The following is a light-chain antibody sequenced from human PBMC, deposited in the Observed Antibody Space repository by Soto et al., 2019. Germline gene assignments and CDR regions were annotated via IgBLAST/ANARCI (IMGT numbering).Light chain of an antibody. V-gene: IGLV1-40*01. CDR2: GNI. CDR1: ISNIGAGYD. Sequence: QSVLTQPPSVSGAPGQRFTISCTGSISNIGAGYDVHWYQQRPGTAPKLLIFGNINRPSGVPDRFSGSKSGTSASLAITGLQAEDEGDYYCQSYDSTLSARYVFGTGTKVTVL. J-gene: IGLJ1*01. CDR3: QSYDSTLSARYV.